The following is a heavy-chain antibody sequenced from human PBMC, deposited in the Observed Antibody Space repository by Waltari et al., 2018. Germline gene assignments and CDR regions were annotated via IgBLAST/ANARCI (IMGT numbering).Heavy chain of an antibody. V-gene: IGHV4-39*07. CDR2: IYYSGST. D-gene: IGHD3-22*01. Sequence: QLQLQESGPGLVKPSETLSLTCTVSGGSISSSSYYWGWIRPPPGKGLEWIGSIYYSGSTYYNPSLKSRVTISVDTSKNQFSLKLSSVTAADTAVYYCARLGGYDSSGDFDYWGQGTLVTVSS. CDR3: ARLGGYDSSGDFDY. J-gene: IGHJ4*02. CDR1: GGSISSSSYY.